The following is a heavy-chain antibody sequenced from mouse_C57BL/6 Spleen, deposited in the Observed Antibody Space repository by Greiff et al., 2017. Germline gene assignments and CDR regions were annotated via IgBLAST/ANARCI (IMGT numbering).Heavy chain of an antibody. V-gene: IGHV5-12*01. CDR2: ISNGGGST. Sequence: EVQGVESGGGLVQPGGSLKLSCAASGFTFSDYYMYWVRQTPEKRLEWVAYISNGGGSTYYPDTVKGRFTISRDNAKNTLYLQMSRLKSEDTAMYYCARGYYGSSYGYAMDYWGQGTSVTVSS. D-gene: IGHD1-1*01. J-gene: IGHJ4*01. CDR1: GFTFSDYY. CDR3: ARGYYGSSYGYAMDY.